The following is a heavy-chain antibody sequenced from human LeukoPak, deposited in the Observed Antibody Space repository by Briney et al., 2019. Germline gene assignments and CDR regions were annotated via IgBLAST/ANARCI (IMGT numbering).Heavy chain of an antibody. Sequence: PSETLSLTCTVSGGSISSSSYYWGWIRQPPGKGLEWIGSIYYSGSTYYNPSLKSRVTISVDTSKNQFSLKLSSVTAADTAVYDCATGADSRGYYYGMDVWGQGTTVTVSS. CDR2: IYYSGST. J-gene: IGHJ6*02. D-gene: IGHD2-15*01. CDR3: ATGADSRGYYYGMDV. V-gene: IGHV4-39*01. CDR1: GGSISSSSYY.